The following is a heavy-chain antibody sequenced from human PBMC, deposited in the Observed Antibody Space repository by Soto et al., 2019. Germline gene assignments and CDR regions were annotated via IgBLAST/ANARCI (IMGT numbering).Heavy chain of an antibody. CDR2: MQPSTGRT. D-gene: IGHD1-26*01. V-gene: IGHV1-8*01. CDR1: GYSFTSLD. Sequence: QVQLVQSGAEVREPGASVKVSCKASGYSFTSLDINWVRQTAGQGLEWMGWMQPSTGRTGYAQKFQGRDTMTRDTSINTAYMELTNLTSDDTAFYYCARGVSAGVDYWGQGTLVTVSS. CDR3: ARGVSAGVDY. J-gene: IGHJ4*02.